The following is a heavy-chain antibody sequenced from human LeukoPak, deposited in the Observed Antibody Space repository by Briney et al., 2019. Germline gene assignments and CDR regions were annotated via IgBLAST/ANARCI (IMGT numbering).Heavy chain of an antibody. D-gene: IGHD6-13*01. Sequence: GGSLRLSCAASGFTFSDYSMTWIRRAPGKGLEWVAYISSSSSYTNYADSVKGRFTISRDNAKNSLYLQMNSLRAEDSAVYYCARVRGRQQLVYFDYWGQGTLVTVSS. CDR3: ARVRGRQQLVYFDY. CDR1: GFTFSDYS. CDR2: ISSSSSYT. J-gene: IGHJ4*02. V-gene: IGHV3-11*06.